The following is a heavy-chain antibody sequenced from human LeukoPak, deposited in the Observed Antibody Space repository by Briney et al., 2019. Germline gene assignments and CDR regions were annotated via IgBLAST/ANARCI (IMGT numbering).Heavy chain of an antibody. CDR3: ARKAYCGGDCWGIYYYYYMDV. V-gene: IGHV1-46*01. CDR2: INPSGGST. CDR1: GYTFTSYY. D-gene: IGHD2-21*02. Sequence: ASVKVPCKASGYTFTSYYMHWVRQAPGQGLEWMGIINPSGGSTSYAQKFQGRVTMTRDMSTSTVYMELSSLRSEDTAVYYCARKAYCGGDCWGIYYYYYMDVWGKGTTVTVSS. J-gene: IGHJ6*03.